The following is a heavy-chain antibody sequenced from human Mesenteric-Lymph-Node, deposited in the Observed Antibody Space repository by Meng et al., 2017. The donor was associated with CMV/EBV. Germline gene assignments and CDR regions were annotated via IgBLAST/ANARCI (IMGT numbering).Heavy chain of an antibody. CDR2: IIPMLDVT. V-gene: IGHV1-69*02. Sequence: SVKVSCKASGGTFSRYTISWVRQAPGQGLEWMGRIIPMLDVTNYVQNFQGRVTIIADKSTSTAYMELTNLRSEDTAVYYCARGEYSGGDYYYYGMDVWGQGTTVTVSS. CDR3: ARGEYSGGDYYYYGMDV. J-gene: IGHJ6*02. D-gene: IGHD1-26*01. CDR1: GGTFSRYT.